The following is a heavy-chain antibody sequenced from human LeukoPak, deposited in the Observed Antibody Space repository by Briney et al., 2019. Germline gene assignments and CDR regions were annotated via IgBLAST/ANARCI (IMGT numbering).Heavy chain of an antibody. CDR2: ISGSGRGGNT. CDR1: GFTFSTYA. D-gene: IGHD1-26*01. J-gene: IGHJ4*02. V-gene: IGHV3-23*01. CDR3: ASALRIYYYFDY. Sequence: GGSLRLSCAASGFTFSTYAMSWVRQAPGKGLEWVSGISGSGRGGNTYYADSVKGRFTISRDNSKNTLYLQMNSLRAEDTAVYYCASALRIYYYFDYWGQGTLVTVSS.